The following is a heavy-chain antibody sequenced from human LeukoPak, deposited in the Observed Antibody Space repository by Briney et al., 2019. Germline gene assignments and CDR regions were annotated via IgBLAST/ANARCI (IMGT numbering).Heavy chain of an antibody. Sequence: SETLSLTCAVYGGSFSGYYWSWIRQPPGKGLEWIGEINHSGSTNYNPSLKSRVTMSVDTSKNQFSLKLSSVTAADTAVYYCARDGGTFWGRGTLVTVSS. D-gene: IGHD2-15*01. CDR2: INHSGST. CDR1: GGSFSGYY. V-gene: IGHV4-34*01. CDR3: ARDGGTF. J-gene: IGHJ4*02.